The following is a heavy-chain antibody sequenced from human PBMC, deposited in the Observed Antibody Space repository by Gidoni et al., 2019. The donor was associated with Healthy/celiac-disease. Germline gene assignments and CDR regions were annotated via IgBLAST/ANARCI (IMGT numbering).Heavy chain of an antibody. CDR2: IKSKTDGGTT. D-gene: IGHD3-16*02. J-gene: IGHJ3*02. CDR1: GFTFSNAW. V-gene: IGHV3-15*01. CDR3: TTHIMITFGGVIVDAFDI. Sequence: AASGFTFSNAWMSWVRQAPGKGLEWVGRIKSKTDGGTTDYAAPVKGRFTISRDDSKNTLYLQMNSLKTEDTAVYYCTTHIMITFGGVIVDAFDIWGQGTMVTVSS.